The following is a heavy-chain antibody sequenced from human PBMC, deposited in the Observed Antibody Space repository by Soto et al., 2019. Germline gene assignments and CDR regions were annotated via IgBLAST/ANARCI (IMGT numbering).Heavy chain of an antibody. J-gene: IGHJ5*02. CDR3: ARFPGIAVAGTEPLPP. CDR1: GGTFSSYA. V-gene: IGHV1-69*01. Sequence: QVQLVQSGAEVKKPGSSVKVSCKASGGTFSSYAISWVRQAPGQGLEWMGGIIPIFGTVNYAQKFQGRVKVTADESTSTDYMELGSLRSEDTAVYYCARFPGIAVAGTEPLPPWGQGTLVTVSS. D-gene: IGHD6-19*01. CDR2: IIPIFGTV.